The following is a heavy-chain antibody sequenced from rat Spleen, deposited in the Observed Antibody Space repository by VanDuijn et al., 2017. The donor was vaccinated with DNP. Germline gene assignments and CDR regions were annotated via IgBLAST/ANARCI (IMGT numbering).Heavy chain of an antibody. CDR2: ISYSGRT. CDR3: ARWRNYFDY. CDR1: GYSITSYY. Sequence: EVQLQESGPGLVKPSQSLSLTCSVTGYSITSYYWGWIRKFPGNKMGYVGHISYSGRTTYNPSLKSRISITRDTSKNQFFLQLNSVTTEDTATYYCARWRNYFDYWGQGVMVTVSS. V-gene: IGHV3-1*01. J-gene: IGHJ2*01.